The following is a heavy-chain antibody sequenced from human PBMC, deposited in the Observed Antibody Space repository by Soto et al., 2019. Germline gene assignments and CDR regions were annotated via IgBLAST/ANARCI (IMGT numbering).Heavy chain of an antibody. V-gene: IGHV1-24*01. CDR2: FDPEDGET. D-gene: IGHD6-13*01. J-gene: IGHJ4*02. Sequence: ASVKVSCKVSGYTLTELSMHWVRQAPGKGLEWMGGFDPEDGETIYAQKFQGRVTMTEDTSTDTAYMELSSLRSEDTAVYYCTRLPGIAAAGRVPRNYFDYWGQGTLVTVSS. CDR1: GYTLTELS. CDR3: TRLPGIAAAGRVPRNYFDY.